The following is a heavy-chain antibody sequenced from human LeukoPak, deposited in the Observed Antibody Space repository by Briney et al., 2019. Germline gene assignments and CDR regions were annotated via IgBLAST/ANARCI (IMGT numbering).Heavy chain of an antibody. CDR1: GFTFSSYG. CDR2: IRYVGSNK. V-gene: IGHV3-30*02. Sequence: GGSLRLSCAASGFTFSSYGMHWVRQAPGKGLGRVAFIRYVGSNKYYADSVKGRFTISRDNSKNTLYLQMNRLRAEDTAVYYCAKRRWMYYYDSSGYYYVDHDYWGQGTLVTVSS. J-gene: IGHJ4*02. D-gene: IGHD3-22*01. CDR3: AKRRWMYYYDSSGYYYVDHDY.